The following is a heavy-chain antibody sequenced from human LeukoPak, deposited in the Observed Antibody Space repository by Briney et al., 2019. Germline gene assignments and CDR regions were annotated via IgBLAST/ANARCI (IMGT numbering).Heavy chain of an antibody. CDR3: AKSPYYDSSGYSLIAFDI. V-gene: IGHV3-23*01. J-gene: IGHJ3*02. D-gene: IGHD3-22*01. Sequence: GGSLRLSCVASGFTFSSYAMSWVRQAPGKGLEWVSAFSGSGAGTYSADSVKGRFTVSRDNSKNTLYLQMNSLRAEDTAVYYCAKSPYYDSSGYSLIAFDIWGQGTMVTVSS. CDR1: GFTFSSYA. CDR2: FSGSGAGT.